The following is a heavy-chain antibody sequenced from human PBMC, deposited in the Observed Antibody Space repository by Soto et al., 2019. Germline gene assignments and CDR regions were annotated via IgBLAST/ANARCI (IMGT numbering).Heavy chain of an antibody. CDR1: GGTFSSYT. CDR2: IIPILGIA. CDR3: ARAVTGDPFYYFDY. J-gene: IGHJ4*02. V-gene: IGHV1-69*02. Sequence: ASVKVSCKASGGTFSSYTISWVRQAPGQGLEWMGRIIPILGIANYAQKFQGRVTITADKSTSTAYMELSSLRSEDTAVYYCARAVTGDPFYYFDYWGQGTLVTVSS. D-gene: IGHD7-27*01.